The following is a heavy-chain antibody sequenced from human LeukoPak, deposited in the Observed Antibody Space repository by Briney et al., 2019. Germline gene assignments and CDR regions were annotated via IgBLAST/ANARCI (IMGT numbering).Heavy chain of an antibody. CDR3: AKKVGSSSIFFRDSYYMDV. Sequence: PGGSLRLSCAASGFTFSSYAMSWVRQAPGEGLEWVSAISGSGGSTYYADSVKGRFTISRDNSKNTLYLQMNSLRAEDTAVYYCAKKVGSSSIFFRDSYYMDVWGKGTTVTVSS. D-gene: IGHD6-6*01. CDR2: ISGSGGST. CDR1: GFTFSSYA. V-gene: IGHV3-23*01. J-gene: IGHJ6*03.